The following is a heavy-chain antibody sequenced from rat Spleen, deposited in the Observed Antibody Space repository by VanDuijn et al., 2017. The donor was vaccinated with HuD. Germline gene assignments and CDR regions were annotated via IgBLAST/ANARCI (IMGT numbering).Heavy chain of an antibody. D-gene: IGHD4-2*01. CDR2: ISYSGST. CDR1: DYSITSNF. V-gene: IGHV3-1*01. Sequence: EVQLQESGPGLVKPSQSLSLTCSVTDYSITSNFWGWIRKFPGNKMEWMGYISYSGSTSYHPSLKSRVSITRDTSKNQFFLQFNSVTTEDTATYYCATLGLAYYFDYWGQGVMVTVSS. J-gene: IGHJ2*01. CDR3: ATLGLAYYFDY.